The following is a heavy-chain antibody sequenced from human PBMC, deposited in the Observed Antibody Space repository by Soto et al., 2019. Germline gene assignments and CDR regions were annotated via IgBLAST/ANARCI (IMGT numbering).Heavy chain of an antibody. V-gene: IGHV3-13*01. Sequence: GGSLILSCAASGFTFSSYDMHWVRQVTGKGLEWVSTIGTAGDTYYPDSVKGRFTISRENAKNSLYLQMNSLRAEDTAVYYCTRDRKFYRFYYSGRDVGGKGTGATVP. J-gene: IGHJ6*04. CDR2: IGTAGDT. D-gene: IGHD4-4*01. CDR3: TRDRKFYRFYYSGRDV. CDR1: GFTFSSYD.